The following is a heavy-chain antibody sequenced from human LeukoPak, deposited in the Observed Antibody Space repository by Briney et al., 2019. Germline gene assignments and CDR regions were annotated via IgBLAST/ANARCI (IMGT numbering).Heavy chain of an antibody. D-gene: IGHD3-10*01. CDR1: GYTFTSYA. J-gene: IGHJ4*02. CDR3: ARDGYYYGSGSPLSGYFDY. Sequence: ASVKVSCKASGYTFTSYAMHWVRQAPGQRLEWMGWINAGNGNTRYSQKFQGRVTITRDTSASTAYMELSSLRSEDTAVYYCARDGYYYGSGSPLSGYFDYWGQGTLVTVSS. V-gene: IGHV1-3*01. CDR2: INAGNGNT.